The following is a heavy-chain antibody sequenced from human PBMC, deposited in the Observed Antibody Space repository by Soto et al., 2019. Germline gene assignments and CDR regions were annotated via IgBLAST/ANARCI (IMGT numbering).Heavy chain of an antibody. J-gene: IGHJ6*02. Sequence: QVQLVQSGAEVKKPGSSVKVSCKASGGTFSSYAISWVRQAPGQGLEWMGGIIPIFGTANYAQKFQGRVTITADESTSTDYMELSSVRSEDTAVYYCARVGYCSGGSCSLYYGMDVWGQGTTVTVSS. CDR1: GGTFSSYA. D-gene: IGHD2-15*01. CDR2: IIPIFGTA. CDR3: ARVGYCSGGSCSLYYGMDV. V-gene: IGHV1-69*01.